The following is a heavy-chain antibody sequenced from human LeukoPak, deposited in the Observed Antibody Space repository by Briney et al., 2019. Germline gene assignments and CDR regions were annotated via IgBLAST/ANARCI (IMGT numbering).Heavy chain of an antibody. Sequence: SETLSLNCAVYGGSFSGYYWSWIRQPPGKGLEWIGEINHSGSTNYNPSLKSRVTISVDTSKNQFSLKLSSVTAADTAVYYCARIGRGDGYNSFDYWGQGTLVTVSS. CDR1: GGSFSGYY. D-gene: IGHD5-24*01. J-gene: IGHJ4*02. V-gene: IGHV4-34*01. CDR2: INHSGST. CDR3: ARIGRGDGYNSFDY.